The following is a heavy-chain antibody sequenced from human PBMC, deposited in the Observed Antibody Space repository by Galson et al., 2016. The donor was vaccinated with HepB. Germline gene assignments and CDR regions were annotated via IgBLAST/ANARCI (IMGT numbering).Heavy chain of an antibody. CDR1: GFAFSSHG. V-gene: IGHV3-33*01. CDR3: ARGRGADFWSGYHDY. Sequence: SLRLSCAASGFAFSSHGLHWVRQAPGKGLEWVSVIWSDGSNKYYADSVKGRFTISRDNSKNTVYLQMNSLRAEDTAVYYCARGRGADFWSGYHDYWGQGTQVTVSS. J-gene: IGHJ4*02. D-gene: IGHD3-3*01. CDR2: IWSDGSNK.